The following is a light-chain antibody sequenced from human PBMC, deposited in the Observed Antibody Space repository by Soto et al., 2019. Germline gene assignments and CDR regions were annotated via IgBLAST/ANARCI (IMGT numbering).Light chain of an antibody. CDR3: HPYNNWWT. CDR2: AAS. J-gene: IGKJ1*01. Sequence: VIMPSTDSVSFSSGGIATFSCRASETVRSNLAWYQQKPGQAPRLLIYAASTRATGIPARFIGNGSGTEFTLTISILQSEDLPVYYCHPYNNWWTFGQVTKVDI. CDR1: ETVRSN. V-gene: IGKV3D-15*02.